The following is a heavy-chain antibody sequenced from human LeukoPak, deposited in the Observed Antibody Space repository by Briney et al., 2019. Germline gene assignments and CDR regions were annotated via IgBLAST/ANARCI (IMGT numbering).Heavy chain of an antibody. V-gene: IGHV3-72*01. J-gene: IGHJ4*02. CDR2: IRKKANSYPT. CDR1: GFTFSDHY. Sequence: GGSLRLSCAASGFTFSDHYMDLVRQAPGKGLEWVGRIRKKANSYPTEYAASVKGRFTISRDDSQNSLFLQMNSLETEDTAMYYCARTLAVDGHYYFDCWGQGTLVTVSS. D-gene: IGHD6-13*01. CDR3: ARTLAVDGHYYFDC.